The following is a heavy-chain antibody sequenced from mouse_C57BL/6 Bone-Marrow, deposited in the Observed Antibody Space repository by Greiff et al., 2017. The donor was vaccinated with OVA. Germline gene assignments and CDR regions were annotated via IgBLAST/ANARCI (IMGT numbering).Heavy chain of an antibody. Sequence: VQLQQSGAELVRPGASVKLSCTASGFNIKDDYMHWVKQRPEQGLEWIGWIDPENGDTDYASKFQGKATITADTSSNTAYLQLSSLTSEDTAVYYCTTGWDYYGSSYDAYWGQGTLVTVSA. CDR3: TTGWDYYGSSYDAY. J-gene: IGHJ3*01. D-gene: IGHD1-1*01. CDR1: GFNIKDDY. V-gene: IGHV14-4*01. CDR2: IDPENGDT.